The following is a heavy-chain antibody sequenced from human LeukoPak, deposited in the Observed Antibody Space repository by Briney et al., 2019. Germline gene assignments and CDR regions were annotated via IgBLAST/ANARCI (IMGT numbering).Heavy chain of an antibody. V-gene: IGHV4-31*03. Sequence: PSETLSLTCIVSGCSVNGVNYYWTWIRQHAGKGLEWIGYIYYTGNTHYNPSLKSRLTISVDTSKNHFSLNLTSVSAADKAVYLFARAPIAVGTPPHFFDSWGQGTLVTVSS. CDR2: IYYTGNT. D-gene: IGHD4-23*01. CDR3: ARAPIAVGTPPHFFDS. CDR1: GCSVNGVNYY. J-gene: IGHJ4*02.